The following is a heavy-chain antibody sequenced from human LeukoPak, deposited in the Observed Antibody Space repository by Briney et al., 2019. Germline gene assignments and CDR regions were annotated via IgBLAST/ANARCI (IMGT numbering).Heavy chain of an antibody. CDR1: GFTFSSYG. V-gene: IGHV3-33*01. D-gene: IGHD2-2*01. Sequence: GRSLRLSCAASGFTFSSYGMHWVRQAPGKGLEWVAVIWYDGSNKYYADSVKGRFTISRDNSKNTLYLQMNSLRAEDTAVYYCARDGGCSSTSCYSDAFDIWGQGTMVTVSS. CDR2: IWYDGSNK. CDR3: ARDGGCSSTSCYSDAFDI. J-gene: IGHJ3*02.